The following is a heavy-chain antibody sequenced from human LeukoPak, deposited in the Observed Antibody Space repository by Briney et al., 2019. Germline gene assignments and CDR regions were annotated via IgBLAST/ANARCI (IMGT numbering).Heavy chain of an antibody. D-gene: IGHD2-2*01. CDR1: GGSISSSSYY. J-gene: IGHJ5*02. CDR2: IYTSGST. CDR3: ASQRRYCSSTSCYWFDP. V-gene: IGHV4-61*02. Sequence: PSETLSLTCTVSGGSISSSSYYWSWIRQPAGKGLEWIGRIYTSGSTNYNPSLKSRVTMSVDTSKNQFSLKLSSVTAADTAVYYCASQRRYCSSTSCYWFDPWGQGTLVTVSS.